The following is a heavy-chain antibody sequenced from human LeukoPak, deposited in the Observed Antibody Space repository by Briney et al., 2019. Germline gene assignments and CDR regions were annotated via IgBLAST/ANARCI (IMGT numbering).Heavy chain of an antibody. Sequence: SETLSLTCAVSGYSISSGYYWGWIRQPPGKGLEWIGSIYYSGSTYYNPSLKSRVTISVDTSKNQFSLKLSSVTAADTAVYYCARHASLRYFDWLLSWGQGTLVTVSS. CDR1: GYSISSGYY. J-gene: IGHJ4*02. D-gene: IGHD3-9*01. CDR3: ARHASLRYFDWLLS. CDR2: IYYSGST. V-gene: IGHV4-38-2*01.